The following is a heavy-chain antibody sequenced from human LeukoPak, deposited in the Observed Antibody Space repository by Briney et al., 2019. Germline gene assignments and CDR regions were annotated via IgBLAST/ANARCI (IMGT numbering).Heavy chain of an antibody. CDR1: GLTFDDYA. Sequence: GRSLRLSCAASGLTFDDYAMHWVWQAPGKGLEWVSGIRWNSGSIGYAASVKGRFTISRDNAKNSLYLQMNSLRAEDTALYYCAKGYRKYSYGPALDYWGQGTLVIVSS. CDR2: IRWNSGSI. D-gene: IGHD5-18*01. CDR3: AKGYRKYSYGPALDY. V-gene: IGHV3-9*01. J-gene: IGHJ4*02.